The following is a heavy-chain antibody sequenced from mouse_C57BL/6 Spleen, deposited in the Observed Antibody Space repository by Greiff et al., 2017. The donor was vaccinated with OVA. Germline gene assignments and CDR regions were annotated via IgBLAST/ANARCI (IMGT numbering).Heavy chain of an antibody. J-gene: IGHJ4*01. D-gene: IGHD2-4*01. CDR3: ARDDYDGYYAMDY. V-gene: IGHV5-6*01. CDR1: GFTFSSYG. Sequence: EVQLQESGGDLVKPGGSLKLSCAASGFTFSSYGMSWVRQTPDKRLEWVATISSGGSYTYYPDSVKGRFTISRDNAKNTLYLQMSSLKSEDTAMYYCARDDYDGYYAMDYWGQGTSVTVSS. CDR2: ISSGGSYT.